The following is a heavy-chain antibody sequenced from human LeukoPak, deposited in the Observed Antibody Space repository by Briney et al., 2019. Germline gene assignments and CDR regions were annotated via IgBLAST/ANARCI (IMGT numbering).Heavy chain of an antibody. Sequence: GRSLRLSCAASGFTFDDYAMHWVRQAPGKGLEWVSGISWNSGSIGYADSVKGRFTISRDNAKNSLYLQMNSLRAEDTALYYCAKDSYYDILTGRSPGWFDPWGQGTLVTVSS. D-gene: IGHD3-9*01. CDR3: AKDSYYDILTGRSPGWFDP. CDR1: GFTFDDYA. J-gene: IGHJ5*02. CDR2: ISWNSGSI. V-gene: IGHV3-9*01.